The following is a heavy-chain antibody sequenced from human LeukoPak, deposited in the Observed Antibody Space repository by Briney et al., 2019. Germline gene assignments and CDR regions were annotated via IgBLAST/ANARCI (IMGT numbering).Heavy chain of an antibody. CDR2: ISGSGGST. CDR3: AKDLFRGYSGYARDFDY. V-gene: IGHV3-23*01. D-gene: IGHD5-12*01. CDR1: GFTFSSYA. Sequence: GGSLRLSCAASGFTFSSYAMSWVRQAPGKGLEWVSAISGSGGSTYYADSVKGWFTISRDNSKNTLYLQMNSLRAEDTAVYYCAKDLFRGYSGYARDFDYWGQGTLVTVSS. J-gene: IGHJ4*02.